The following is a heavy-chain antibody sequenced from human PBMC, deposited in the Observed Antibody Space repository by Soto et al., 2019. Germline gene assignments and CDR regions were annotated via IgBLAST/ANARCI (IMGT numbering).Heavy chain of an antibody. CDR1: GGSLSNYY. V-gene: IGHV4-39*01. Sequence: SETLSLTCAVSGGSLSNYYWSWIRQPPGKGLEWIGSIDYSGSTYYNPSLKSRVTISVDASKNQFSLKVSSGTAADTAVYYCARRRTSYGMDVWGQGTTVTVSS. J-gene: IGHJ6*02. CDR3: ARRRTSYGMDV. CDR2: IDYSGST.